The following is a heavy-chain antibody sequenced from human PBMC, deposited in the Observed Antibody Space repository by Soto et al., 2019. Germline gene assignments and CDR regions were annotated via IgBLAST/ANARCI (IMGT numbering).Heavy chain of an antibody. CDR3: ARDESYDILTGYYTPQRFDY. CDR1: GFTFSSYA. J-gene: IGHJ4*02. D-gene: IGHD3-9*01. CDR2: ISYDGSNK. V-gene: IGHV3-30-3*01. Sequence: GGSLRLSCAASGFTFSSYAMHWVRQAPGKGLEWVAVISYDGSNKYYADSVKGRFTISRDNSKNTLYLQMNSLRAEDTAVYYCARDESYDILTGYYTPQRFDYWGPGSLVTVSS.